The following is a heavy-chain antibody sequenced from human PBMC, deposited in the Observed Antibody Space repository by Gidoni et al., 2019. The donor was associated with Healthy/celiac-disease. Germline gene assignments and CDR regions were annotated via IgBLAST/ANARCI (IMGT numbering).Heavy chain of an antibody. J-gene: IGHJ3*02. V-gene: IGHV4-59*08. D-gene: IGHD4-4*01. CDR3: ARPAQLSEASAFDI. Sequence: QVQLQESGPGLVKPSETLSLTCTVSGGSISSYYWSWIRQPPGKGLEWIGYIYYSGSTNYNPSLKSRVTISVDTSKNQFSLKLSSVTAADTAVYYCARPAQLSEASAFDIWGQGTMVTVSS. CDR2: IYYSGST. CDR1: GGSISSYY.